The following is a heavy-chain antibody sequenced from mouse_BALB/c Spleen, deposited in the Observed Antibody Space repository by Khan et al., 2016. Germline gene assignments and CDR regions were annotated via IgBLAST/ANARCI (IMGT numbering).Heavy chain of an antibody. CDR3: ARYYGGYCDV. CDR2: IDPANGNT. CDR1: GFNIKDTY. Sequence: VRLQQSGAELVKPGASVKLSCTASGFNIKDTYMHWVKQRPEQGLEWIGRIDPANGNTKYDPKFQGKATITADTSSNTAYLQLSSLRSEDTAFDYCARYYGGYCDVWGAGTTVTVSS. D-gene: IGHD1-1*01. V-gene: IGHV14-3*02. J-gene: IGHJ1*01.